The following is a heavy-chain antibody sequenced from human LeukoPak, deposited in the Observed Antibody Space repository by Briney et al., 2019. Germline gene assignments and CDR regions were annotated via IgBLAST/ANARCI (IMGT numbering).Heavy chain of an antibody. V-gene: IGHV4-34*01. CDR1: GGSISGYY. D-gene: IGHD2-2*01. CDR2: INHSGST. CDR3: ARDCSSTSCYRYFDY. Sequence: SETLSLTCTVSGGSISGYYWSWIRQPPGKGLEWIGEINHSGSTNYNPSLKSRVTISVDTSKNQFSLKLSSVTAADTAVYYCARDCSSTSCYRYFDYWDQGTLVTVSS. J-gene: IGHJ4*02.